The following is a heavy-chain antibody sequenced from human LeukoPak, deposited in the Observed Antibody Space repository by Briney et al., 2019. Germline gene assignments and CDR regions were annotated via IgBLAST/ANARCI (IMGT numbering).Heavy chain of an antibody. V-gene: IGHV4-38-2*02. CDR3: VRPYYDTVTRYYRFDQ. CDR1: GYSISSDYY. Sequence: SETLSLTCTVSGYSISSDYYWGWVRQPPGKGLEWIGSIYHSGSTYYSPSLKSRVTVSVDTSRNQFSLTVKSVTAADTGIYFCVRPYYDTVTRYYRFDQWGQGTPVTVSS. D-gene: IGHD3-9*01. J-gene: IGHJ4*02. CDR2: IYHSGST.